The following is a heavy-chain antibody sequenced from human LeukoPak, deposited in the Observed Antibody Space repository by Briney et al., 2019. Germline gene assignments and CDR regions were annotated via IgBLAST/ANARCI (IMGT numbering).Heavy chain of an antibody. CDR3: ARDFAGQQQLDESFDY. D-gene: IGHD6-13*01. CDR1: GYTFTSYG. CDR2: ISAYNGNT. Sequence: ASVKVSCKASGYTFTSYGIIWVRQAPGQGLEWMGWISAYNGNTNYAQKLQGRVTMTTDTSTSTAYMELRSLRSDDTAVYYCARDFAGQQQLDESFDYWGQGTLVTVSS. V-gene: IGHV1-18*01. J-gene: IGHJ4*02.